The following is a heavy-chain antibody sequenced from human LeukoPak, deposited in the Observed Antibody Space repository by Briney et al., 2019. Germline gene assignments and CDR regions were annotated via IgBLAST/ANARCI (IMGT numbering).Heavy chain of an antibody. J-gene: IGHJ3*01. CDR2: ISSNGDNT. CDR3: TRDSALLGVAFDL. D-gene: IGHD2-15*01. Sequence: GGSLRLSCSASGFPFNTYAIHWVRQAPGKGLEYVAGISSNGDNTDFADSAKGRFTISRDNSKSTLFLQMNSLRAEDTAVYSCTRDSALLGVAFDLWGQGTVVTVPS. V-gene: IGHV3-64D*06. CDR1: GFPFNTYA.